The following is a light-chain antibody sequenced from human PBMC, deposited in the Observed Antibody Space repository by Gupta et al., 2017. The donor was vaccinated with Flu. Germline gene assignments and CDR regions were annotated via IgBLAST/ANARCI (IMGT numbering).Light chain of an antibody. J-gene: IGKJ5*01. CDR3: RQEKSFPIT. CDR1: QNISNA. CDR2: GAS. Sequence: DIQMTQSPSSLSASVGDRVIITCRASQNISNALGWYQQKPGKAPKSLIYGASSLQNGVPSRFSGSGSGTEFTLTISSLQPEDIGTYYCRQEKSFPITFGQGTRMEI. V-gene: IGKV1D-16*01.